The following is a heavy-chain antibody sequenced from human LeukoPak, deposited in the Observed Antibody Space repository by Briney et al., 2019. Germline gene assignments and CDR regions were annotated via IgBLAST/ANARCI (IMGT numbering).Heavy chain of an antibody. CDR3: ATVFTTRGGFYFDY. CDR2: IYYSGNT. V-gene: IGHV4-59*01. CDR1: GGSISSYY. D-gene: IGHD1-14*01. J-gene: IGHJ4*02. Sequence: SETLSLTCTVSGGSISSYYWTWIRQPPGKGLEWIGYIYYSGNTDYNPSLKSRVTMSLDTSKNQFSLKLTSVTAADTAVYYCATVFTTRGGFYFDYWGQGALVTVSS.